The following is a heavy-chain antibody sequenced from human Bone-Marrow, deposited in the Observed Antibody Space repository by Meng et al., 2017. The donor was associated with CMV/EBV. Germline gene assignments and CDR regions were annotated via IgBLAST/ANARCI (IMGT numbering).Heavy chain of an antibody. D-gene: IGHD5-24*01. V-gene: IGHV3-7*01. Sequence: GESLKISWAASGFTFSSYWMSWVRQAPGKGLEWVANIKQDGSEKYYVDSVKGRFTISRDNAKNSLYLQMNSLRAEDTAVYYCARVMAPDDAFDIWGQGTMVTVSS. CDR1: GFTFSSYW. J-gene: IGHJ3*02. CDR2: IKQDGSEK. CDR3: ARVMAPDDAFDI.